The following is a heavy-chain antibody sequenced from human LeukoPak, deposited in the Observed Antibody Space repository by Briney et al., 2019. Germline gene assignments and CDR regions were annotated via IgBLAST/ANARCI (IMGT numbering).Heavy chain of an antibody. J-gene: IGHJ4*02. CDR1: GFTFSSYS. D-gene: IGHD2-8*02. Sequence: GGSLRLSCAASGFTFSSYSMNWVRQAPGKGLEWVSSISSSSSHTYYADSLRGRFTISRDNAKNSLYLQMNSLRAEDTAVYHCARTSTGFDYWGQGTLVTVPS. V-gene: IGHV3-21*01. CDR3: ARTSTGFDY. CDR2: ISSSSSHT.